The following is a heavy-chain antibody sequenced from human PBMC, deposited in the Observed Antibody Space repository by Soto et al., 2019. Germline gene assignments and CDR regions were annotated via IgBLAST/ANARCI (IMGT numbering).Heavy chain of an antibody. Sequence: VGSLRLSCAASGFTFSSYGMQWVRQAPGKELEWVAVISYDGRNKYYADSVKGRFTISRDNSKNTLHLQMNSLRVEDTAVYYCEKEATAKVGHNFDYWGQGTLVTVSS. J-gene: IGHJ4*02. CDR3: EKEATAKVGHNFDY. V-gene: IGHV3-30*18. D-gene: IGHD5-18*01. CDR2: ISYDGRNK. CDR1: GFTFSSYG.